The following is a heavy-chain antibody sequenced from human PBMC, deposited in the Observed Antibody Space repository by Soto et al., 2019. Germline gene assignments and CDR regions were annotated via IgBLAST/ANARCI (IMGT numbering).Heavy chain of an antibody. CDR2: ISSSSSYI. V-gene: IGHV3-21*01. CDR1: GFTFSSYS. Sequence: GGSLRLSCAASGFTFSSYSMNWVRQAPGKGLEWVSSISSSSSYIYYADSVKGRFTISRDNAKNSLYLQMNSLRAEDTAVYYCARPIVVVVAATPPYYYYYMDVWGKGTTVTVSS. D-gene: IGHD2-15*01. J-gene: IGHJ6*03. CDR3: ARPIVVVVAATPPYYYYYMDV.